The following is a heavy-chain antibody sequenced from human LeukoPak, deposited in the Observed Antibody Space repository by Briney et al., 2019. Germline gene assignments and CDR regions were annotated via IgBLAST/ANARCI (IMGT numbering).Heavy chain of an antibody. Sequence: GWSLRLSCPASGFSFSTFGMHWVRQAPGKELDGVAMICYDACGQHYADSVKGRFTISRDTSKNTLYLQMNSLRAEDTAVYFCARDSLYDDNGYYHYFDYWGQGTLVTVSS. J-gene: IGHJ4*02. V-gene: IGHV3-33*01. D-gene: IGHD3-22*01. CDR2: ICYDACGQ. CDR1: GFSFSTFG. CDR3: ARDSLYDDNGYYHYFDY.